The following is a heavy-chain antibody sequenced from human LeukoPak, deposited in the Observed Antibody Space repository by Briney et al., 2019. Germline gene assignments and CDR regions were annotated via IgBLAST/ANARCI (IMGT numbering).Heavy chain of an antibody. CDR3: AKGRSGWYEGLDY. V-gene: IGHV3-23*01. Sequence: GGSLRLSCTASGFTFSTYGMTWVRQAPGKGLEWVSVISHGGDSAWYADSVKGRFTISRDNSKSTLFLQMNSLRADDTAIYYCAKGRSGWYEGLDYWGQGILVTVSS. CDR2: ISHGGDSA. CDR1: GFTFSTYG. J-gene: IGHJ4*02. D-gene: IGHD6-19*01.